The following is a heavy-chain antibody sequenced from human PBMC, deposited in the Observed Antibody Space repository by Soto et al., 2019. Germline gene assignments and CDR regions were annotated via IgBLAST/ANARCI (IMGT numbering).Heavy chain of an antibody. V-gene: IGHV4-59*08. CDR2: IYYSGST. CDR1: GGSISSYY. D-gene: IGHD4-17*01. CDR3: ARHLHQKNYGDYPGYDY. Sequence: SETLSLTCTVSGGSISSYYWSWIRQPPGKGLEWIGYIYYSGSTNYNPSLKSRVTISVDTSKNQFSLKLSSVTAADTAVYYCARHLHQKNYGDYPGYDYWGQGTLVTVSS. J-gene: IGHJ4*02.